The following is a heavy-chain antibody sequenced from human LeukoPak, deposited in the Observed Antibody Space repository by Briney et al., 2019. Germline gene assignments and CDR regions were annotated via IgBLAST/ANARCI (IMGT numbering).Heavy chain of an antibody. D-gene: IGHD6-19*01. J-gene: IGHJ5*02. CDR3: ARDRYPIAVAGRNWFDP. Sequence: GGTLRLSCAASGFTFSSHGMNWVRQAPGKGLEWVSGISPNGVITYYADSVKGRFTISRDNSKGTVYLQMNSLRPEDTAVYYCARDRYPIAVAGRNWFDPWGQGTLVTVSS. CDR1: GFTFSSHG. CDR2: ISPNGVIT. V-gene: IGHV3-23*01.